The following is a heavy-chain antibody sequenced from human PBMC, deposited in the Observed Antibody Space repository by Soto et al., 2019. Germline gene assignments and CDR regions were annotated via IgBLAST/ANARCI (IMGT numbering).Heavy chain of an antibody. Sequence: PGGSLRLSCAASGFTFSSYAMSWVRQAPGKGLEWVSAISGSGGSTYYADSGKGRFTISRDNSKNTLYLQMNSLRAEDTAVYYCAKNSPGRVAGTEFDYWGQGTLVTVSS. CDR2: ISGSGGST. J-gene: IGHJ4*02. D-gene: IGHD6-19*01. CDR1: GFTFSSYA. V-gene: IGHV3-23*01. CDR3: AKNSPGRVAGTEFDY.